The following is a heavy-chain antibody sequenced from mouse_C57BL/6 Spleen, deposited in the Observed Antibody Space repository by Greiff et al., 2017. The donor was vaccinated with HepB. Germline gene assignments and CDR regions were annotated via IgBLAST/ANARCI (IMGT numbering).Heavy chain of an antibody. J-gene: IGHJ3*01. CDR3: ASPYYYPTPWFAY. CDR2: FHPGDGDT. D-gene: IGHD2-4*01. Sequence: QVQLKESGPELVKPGASVKISCKASGYAFSSSWMNWVKQRPGKGLEWIGRFHPGDGDTNYNGKFKGKATLTADKSSSTAYMHLSSLTSDDSAVYFGASPYYYPTPWFAYWGQGTLVTVSA. CDR1: GYAFSSSW. V-gene: IGHV1-82*01.